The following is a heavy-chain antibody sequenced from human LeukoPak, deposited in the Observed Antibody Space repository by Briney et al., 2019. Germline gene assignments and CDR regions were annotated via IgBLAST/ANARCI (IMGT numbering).Heavy chain of an antibody. CDR3: ARVWRGDGYNFRYFDY. CDR2: IYYSGST. CDR1: GGSISSSSYY. V-gene: IGHV4-39*07. Sequence: SETLSLTCTVSGGSISSSSYYWGWIRQPPGKGLEWIGSIYYSGSTYYNPSLKSRVTISVDTSKNQFSLKLSSVTAADTAVYYCARVWRGDGYNFRYFDYWGQGTLVTVSS. J-gene: IGHJ4*02. D-gene: IGHD5-24*01.